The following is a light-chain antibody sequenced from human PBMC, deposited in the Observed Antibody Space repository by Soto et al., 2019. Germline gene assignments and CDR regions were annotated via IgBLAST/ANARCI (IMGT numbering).Light chain of an antibody. J-gene: IGKJ1*01. V-gene: IGKV1-5*01. CDR1: QSISHW. Sequence: DIQMTQSPATLSASVVDSVTITCRSSQSISHWLAWYQQKPGKAPKFLIYDASSLESGVPSRFSGSGSGTEFTLTISSLQPDDFATYYCQHYNSYSEAFGQGAKVDIK. CDR3: QHYNSYSEA. CDR2: DAS.